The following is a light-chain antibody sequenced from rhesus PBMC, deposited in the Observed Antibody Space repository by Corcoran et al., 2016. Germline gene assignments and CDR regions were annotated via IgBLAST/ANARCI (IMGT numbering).Light chain of an antibody. Sequence: DIQMTQSPSALSASVGDRVTISCRASHNIYSNLAWYQQKPGKAPKLLIYAATRLQTGIPSRFRGIGSGTDCILTIRSLQPEDSAAYYCQHYYDTPCSFGWGTKVEIK. CDR3: QHYYDTPCS. V-gene: IGKV1S8*01. J-gene: IGKJ2*01. CDR1: HNIYSN. CDR2: AAT.